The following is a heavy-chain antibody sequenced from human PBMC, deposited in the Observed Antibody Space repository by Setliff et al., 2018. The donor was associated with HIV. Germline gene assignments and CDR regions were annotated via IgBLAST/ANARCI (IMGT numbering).Heavy chain of an antibody. D-gene: IGHD3-22*01. Sequence: SETLSLTCTVSGGSISSHYWSWIRQPPGKGLEWIGYIYYSGSTNYNPSLKSRVTISVDTSKNQFSLKLSSVTAADTAVYYCARQGYYYDNSGYFTIWGQGTLVTVSS. CDR2: IYYSGST. V-gene: IGHV4-59*08. CDR1: GGSISSHY. CDR3: ARQGYYYDNSGYFTI. J-gene: IGHJ4*02.